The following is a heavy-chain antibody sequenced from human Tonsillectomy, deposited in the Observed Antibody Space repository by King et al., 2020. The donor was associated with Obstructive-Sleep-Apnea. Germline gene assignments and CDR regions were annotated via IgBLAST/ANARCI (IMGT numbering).Heavy chain of an antibody. D-gene: IGHD1-26*01. J-gene: IGHJ6*02. CDR3: AKCIVGDTNDDYYYGMDV. Sequence: VQLVESGGGVVQPGRSLRLSCAASGFTFTNYGMHWVRQAPGKGLEWVAVISYDGTTKYYADSLKGRFTISRDNSKNTLYLQMNSLRAEDTAVYYWAKCIVGDTNDDYYYGMDVWGQGTTVTVSS. CDR2: ISYDGTTK. CDR1: GFTFTNYG. V-gene: IGHV3-30*18.